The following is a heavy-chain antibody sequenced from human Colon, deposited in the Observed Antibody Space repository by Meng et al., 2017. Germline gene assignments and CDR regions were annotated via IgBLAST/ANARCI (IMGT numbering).Heavy chain of an antibody. D-gene: IGHD6-13*01. CDR1: GDSVSSNDAT. V-gene: IGHV6-1*01. J-gene: IGHJ4*02. Sequence: AHLQKPGPALVTPSQTLSHTFASSGDSVSSNDATWNCIRQSPSRGLGWLGRTFYRAKWISDYAVSLESRITINPDTSKNQFPLQLNSVTPEDTAVYYCARLVGNSWLPDWGQGTLVTVSS. CDR3: ARLVGNSWLPD. CDR2: TFYRAKWIS.